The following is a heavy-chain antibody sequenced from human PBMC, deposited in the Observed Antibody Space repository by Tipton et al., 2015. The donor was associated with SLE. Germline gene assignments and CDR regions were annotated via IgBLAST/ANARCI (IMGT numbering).Heavy chain of an antibody. D-gene: IGHD3-22*01. J-gene: IGHJ3*02. CDR1: GFTFSSYA. CDR3: AKDHNSSGYYYELDAFDI. Sequence: SLRLSCAAPGFTFSSYAMSWVRQAPGKGLEWVSAISGSGGSTYYADSVKGRFTISRDNSKNTLYLQMNSLRAEDTAVYHCAKDHNSSGYYYELDAFDIWGQGTMVTVSS. CDR2: ISGSGGST. V-gene: IGHV3-23*01.